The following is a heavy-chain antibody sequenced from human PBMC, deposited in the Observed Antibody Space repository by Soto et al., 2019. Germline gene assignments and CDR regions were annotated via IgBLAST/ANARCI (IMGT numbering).Heavy chain of an antibody. CDR2: ISSSSSTI. J-gene: IGHJ3*02. D-gene: IGHD1-20*01. Sequence: GGSLRLSCAASGFTFSSYSMNWVRQAPGKGLEWVSYISSSSSTIYYADPVKGRFTISRDNAKNSLYLQMNSLRAEDTAVYYCARDSGITGTDAFDIWGQGTMVTVSS. CDR3: ARDSGITGTDAFDI. V-gene: IGHV3-48*01. CDR1: GFTFSSYS.